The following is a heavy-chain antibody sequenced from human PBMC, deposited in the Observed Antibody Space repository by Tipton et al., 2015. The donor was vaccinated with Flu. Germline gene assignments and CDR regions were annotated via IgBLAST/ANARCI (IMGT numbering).Heavy chain of an antibody. Sequence: TLSLTCTVSGGSISSSNYYWGWIRLPPGKGLEWIGSIYYSGSTYYNPSLKSRVTISVDTSKNQFSLKLTSVTAADTAVYYCARDPGSRMFDPWGQGTLVTVSS. CDR1: GGSISSSNYY. V-gene: IGHV4-39*07. CDR2: IYYSGST. D-gene: IGHD6-13*01. J-gene: IGHJ5*02. CDR3: ARDPGSRMFDP.